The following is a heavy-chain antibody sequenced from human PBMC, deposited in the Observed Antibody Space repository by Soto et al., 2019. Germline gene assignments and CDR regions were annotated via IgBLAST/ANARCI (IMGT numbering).Heavy chain of an antibody. D-gene: IGHD2-2*01. CDR3: ARFSDWEYQLPL. J-gene: IGHJ4*02. CDR2: INSDWSST. Sequence: GGSLRLSCAASGFTFRRYWMHWIRQPPGQGLVWVSRINSDWSSTSYADSVKGRFTISRDNAKNTLYLQMSSLRPEDTALYYGARFSDWEYQLPLWGQGTLVTVSS. CDR1: GFTFRRYW. V-gene: IGHV3-74*01.